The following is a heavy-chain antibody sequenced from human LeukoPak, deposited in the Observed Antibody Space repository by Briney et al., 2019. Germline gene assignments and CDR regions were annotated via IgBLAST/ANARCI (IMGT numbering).Heavy chain of an antibody. D-gene: IGHD3-22*01. CDR3: ARDFTARNYYDSSGYSDY. CDR2: INWNGGST. V-gene: IGHV3-20*04. J-gene: IGHJ4*02. CDR1: GFTFDDYG. Sequence: GGSLRLSCAASGFTFDDYGMSWVRQAPGKGLEWVSGINWNGGSTGYADSVKGRFTISRDNAKNSLYLQMNSLRAEDTALYYCARDFTARNYYDSSGYSDYWGQGTLVTVSS.